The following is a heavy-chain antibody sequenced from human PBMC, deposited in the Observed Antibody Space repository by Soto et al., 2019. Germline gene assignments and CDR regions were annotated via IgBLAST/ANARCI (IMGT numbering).Heavy chain of an antibody. CDR1: GDSVSSNSAA. CDR2: TYYRSKWYN. CDR3: AREYRWDTAMVYYYYGMDV. Sequence: SQTLSLTCAISGDSVSSNSAAWNWIRQSPSRGLEWLGRTYYRSKWYNDYAVSVKSRITINPDTSKNQFSLQLNSVTPEDTAVYYCAREYRWDTAMVYYYYGMDVWGQGTTVTVSS. J-gene: IGHJ6*02. D-gene: IGHD5-18*01. V-gene: IGHV6-1*01.